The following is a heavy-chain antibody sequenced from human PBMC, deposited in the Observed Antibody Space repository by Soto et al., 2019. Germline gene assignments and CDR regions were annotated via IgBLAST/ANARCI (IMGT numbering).Heavy chain of an antibody. CDR3: SLAIAAASTGEY. CDR1: VGSFSVYY. J-gene: IGHJ4*02. V-gene: IGHV4-34*01. CDR2: INHSGST. D-gene: IGHD6-13*01. Sequence: QVQLQQWGAGRLKPSETLSLTCAVYVGSFSVYYWSSIRQPPGKGGEWMGEINHSGSTNYNPSLKSRVIISIDTSNHQFTLKLSSVTAADRAVYYCSLAIAAASTGEYWGQGTLVTVSS.